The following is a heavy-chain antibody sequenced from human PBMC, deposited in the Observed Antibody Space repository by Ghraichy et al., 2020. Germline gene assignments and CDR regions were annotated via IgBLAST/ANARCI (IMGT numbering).Heavy chain of an antibody. J-gene: IGHJ4*02. CDR1: AFTFSGYW. CDR3: ATIATRGSTTHCFES. V-gene: IGHV3-7*01. Sequence: GGSLRLSCAGSAFTFSGYWMSWVRQAPGKGLEWVANIKKDGSEKYYVDSVKGRFTISRDNAKNSLYLQMNSLRAEDTAVYFCATIATRGSTTHCFESWGQGTPVTVSS. CDR2: IKKDGSEK. D-gene: IGHD2-15*01.